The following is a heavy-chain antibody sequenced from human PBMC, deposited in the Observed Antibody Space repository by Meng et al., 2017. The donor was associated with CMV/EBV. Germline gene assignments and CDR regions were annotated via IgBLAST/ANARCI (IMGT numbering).Heavy chain of an antibody. CDR2: ISSSSSYI. CDR3: ARDVLRFFSAFDY. CDR1: GFTFDDYT. V-gene: IGHV3-21*01. D-gene: IGHD3-3*01. J-gene: IGHJ4*02. Sequence: GESLKISCAASGFTFDDYTMHWVRQAPGKGLEWVSSISSSSSYIYYADSVKGRFTISRDNAKNSLYLQMNSLRAEDTAVYYCARDVLRFFSAFDYWGQGTLVTVSS.